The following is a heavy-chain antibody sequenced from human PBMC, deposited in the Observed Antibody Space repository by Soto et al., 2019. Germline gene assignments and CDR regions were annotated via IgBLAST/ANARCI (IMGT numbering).Heavy chain of an antibody. D-gene: IGHD5-18*01. CDR2: IDHSGTT. V-gene: IGHV4-31*03. CDR3: VRGRGYRYQTYFVL. CDR1: GGSINSGGYY. Sequence: SETLSLTCTVSGGSINSGGYYWTWIRQHPEKGLEWLGNIDHSGTTYYNPSLRSRLSMSLDTSQNHFSLQVTSMTAADTAVYFCVRGRGYRYQTYFVLWGQGSLVTVSS. J-gene: IGHJ5*02.